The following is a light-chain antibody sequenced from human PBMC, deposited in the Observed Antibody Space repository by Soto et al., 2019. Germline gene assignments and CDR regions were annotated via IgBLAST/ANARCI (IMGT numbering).Light chain of an antibody. J-gene: IGLJ1*01. V-gene: IGLV2-14*01. CDR2: DVS. CDR3: SSYTSSSWKV. Sequence: QSVLTQPASVSGSPGQSITTSCTGTSSDVGGYNYVSWYQQHPGKAPKLMIYDVSNRPSGVSNRFSGSKSGNTASLTISGLQAEDEADYYCSSYTSSSWKVFGTGTKVTVL. CDR1: SSDVGGYNY.